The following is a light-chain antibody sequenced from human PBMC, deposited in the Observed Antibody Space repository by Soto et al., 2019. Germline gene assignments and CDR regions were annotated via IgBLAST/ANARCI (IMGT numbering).Light chain of an antibody. Sequence: QSALTQPRSVSGSPGQSVTISCTGTSSDVGVYNYVSWYQQYPGKAPKIMIYDVSKRPSGVPDRFSGSKSDNTASLTISGLQAEDEADYYCCSYAGSYTFVFGIGIKLTVL. CDR3: CSYAGSYTFV. V-gene: IGLV2-11*01. J-gene: IGLJ1*01. CDR2: DVS. CDR1: SSDVGVYNY.